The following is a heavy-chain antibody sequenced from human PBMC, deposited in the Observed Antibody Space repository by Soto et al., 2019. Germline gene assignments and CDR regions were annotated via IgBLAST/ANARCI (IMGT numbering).Heavy chain of an antibody. V-gene: IGHV1-18*01. J-gene: IGHJ6*02. CDR3: ARVHFDWLLSYGMDV. D-gene: IGHD3-9*01. Sequence: ASVKVSCKASGYTFTSYGISWVRQAPGQGLEWMGWISAYNGNTNYAQKLQGRVTMTTDTSTSTAYMELRSLRSDDTAVYYCARVHFDWLLSYGMDVWGQGTTVTVS. CDR2: ISAYNGNT. CDR1: GYTFTSYG.